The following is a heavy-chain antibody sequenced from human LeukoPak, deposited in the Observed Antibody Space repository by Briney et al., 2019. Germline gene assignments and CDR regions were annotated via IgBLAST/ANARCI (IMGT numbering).Heavy chain of an antibody. CDR1: GFTFSSYS. CDR2: ISSSSSTI. V-gene: IGHV3-48*02. J-gene: IGHJ5*02. D-gene: IGHD3-22*01. CDR3: ARGSHYYDSASGFDP. Sequence: GGSLRLSCAASGFTFSSYSMNWVRQAPGKGLEWVSYISSSSSTIYYADSVKGRFTISRDNAKNSLYLQMNSLRDEDTAVYYCARGSHYYDSASGFDPWGQGTLVTVSS.